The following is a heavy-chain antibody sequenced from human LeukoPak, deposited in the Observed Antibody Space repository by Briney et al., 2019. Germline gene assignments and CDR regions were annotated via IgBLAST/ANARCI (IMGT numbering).Heavy chain of an antibody. V-gene: IGHV3-23*01. Sequence: AGGSLRLSCAASGFRFSSYAMSWVRQAPGKGLEWVSAISSSGSNTNYANSVKGRFIISRDNSKNTLYLQMNSLRAEDTAVYYGARDGEVSGGSNYARYYYYYGMDVWAKGPRSPSP. CDR1: GFRFSSYA. D-gene: IGHD1-26*01. CDR2: ISSSGSNT. CDR3: ARDGEVSGGSNYARYYYYYGMDV. J-gene: IGHJ6*02.